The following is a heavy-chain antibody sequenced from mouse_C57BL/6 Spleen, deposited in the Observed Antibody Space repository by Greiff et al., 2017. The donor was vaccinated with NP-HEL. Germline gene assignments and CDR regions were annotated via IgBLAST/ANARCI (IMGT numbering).Heavy chain of an antibody. CDR1: GFNIKDDY. Sequence: LVESGAELVRPGASVKLSCTASGFNIKDDYMHWVKQRPEQGLEWIGWIDPENGDTEYASKFQGKATITADTSSNTAYLQRSSLTSEDTAVYYCTITTVVARYFDVWGTGTTVTVSS. CDR2: IDPENGDT. V-gene: IGHV14-4*01. D-gene: IGHD1-1*01. CDR3: TITTVVARYFDV. J-gene: IGHJ1*03.